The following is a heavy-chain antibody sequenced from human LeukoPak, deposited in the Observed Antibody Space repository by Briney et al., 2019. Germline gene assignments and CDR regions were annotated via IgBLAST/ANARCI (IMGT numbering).Heavy chain of an antibody. CDR3: ARDYAYVWGSYRYILDY. CDR2: ISRSSSYI. CDR1: GFTFSSYS. J-gene: IGHJ4*02. D-gene: IGHD3-16*02. V-gene: IGHV3-21*01. Sequence: PGGSLRLSCAASGFTFSSYSMNWVRQAPGKGLEWVSSISRSSSYIYYADSVKGRFTISRDNAKNSLYLQMNRLRAEDTAVYYCARDYAYVWGSYRYILDYWGQGTLVTVSS.